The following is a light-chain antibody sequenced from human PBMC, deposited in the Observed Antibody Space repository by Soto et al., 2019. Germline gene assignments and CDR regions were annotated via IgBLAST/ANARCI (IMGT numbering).Light chain of an antibody. V-gene: IGLV2-14*01. CDR2: DVS. CDR1: SSDVGAYNY. Sequence: QSVLTQAASVSGSPGQSITISCTGTSSDVGAYNYASWYQQYPGEAPKVIIYDVSHRPAGVSNRFSGSKSGNTASLTISGLQTQDEADYYGSSYTSATTYVFGTGTKVTV. CDR3: SSYTSATTYV. J-gene: IGLJ1*01.